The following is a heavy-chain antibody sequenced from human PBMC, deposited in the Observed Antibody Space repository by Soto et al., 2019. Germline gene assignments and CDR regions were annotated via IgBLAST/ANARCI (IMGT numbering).Heavy chain of an antibody. Sequence: ASVKVSCKASGGTFSSYAISWVRQAPGQGLEWMGGIIPIFGTANYAQKFQGRVTITADKSTSTAYMELSSLRSEDTAVYYCARVYSSSWYVPYYYGTDVWGQGTTVTVSS. V-gene: IGHV1-69*06. CDR1: GGTFSSYA. D-gene: IGHD6-13*01. CDR2: IIPIFGTA. J-gene: IGHJ6*02. CDR3: ARVYSSSWYVPYYYGTDV.